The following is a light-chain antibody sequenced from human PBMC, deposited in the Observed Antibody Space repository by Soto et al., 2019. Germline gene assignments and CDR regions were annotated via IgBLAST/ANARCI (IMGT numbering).Light chain of an antibody. CDR2: EVN. V-gene: IGLV2-14*01. J-gene: IGLJ2*01. CDR1: GSDVGDNRY. Sequence: QSALTQPASVSGSPGQSITISCTGTGSDVGDNRYVSWYQQYPGKAPKLILYEVNNRPSGVSSRFSGSKSGNTASLTISGLQADDEADYYWGSYTSTSPLFGGGTKLTVL. CDR3: GSYTSTSPL.